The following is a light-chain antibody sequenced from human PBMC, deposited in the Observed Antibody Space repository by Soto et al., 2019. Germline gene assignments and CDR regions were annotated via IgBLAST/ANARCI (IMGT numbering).Light chain of an antibody. CDR1: QSISYF. CDR3: QQSYTAPLT. CDR2: AAS. Sequence: DIQMTQSPSSLSASVGDRVTITCRTSQSISYFFNWYQQKPGKAPKLLIYAASSLESGAPSRFSGSGSGTDFTLTISSLQPEDFATYFCQQSYTAPLTFGGGTKVEIK. V-gene: IGKV1-39*01. J-gene: IGKJ4*01.